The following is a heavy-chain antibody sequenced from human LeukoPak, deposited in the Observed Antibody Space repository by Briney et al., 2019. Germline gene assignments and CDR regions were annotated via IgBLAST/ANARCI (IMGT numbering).Heavy chain of an antibody. CDR3: VSAYGGLLDY. V-gene: IGHV3-48*03. CDR1: GFTFSTYE. J-gene: IGHJ4*02. Sequence: PGGSLRLSCAASGFTFSTYEMNWVRQVPGKGLEWVSYISGSGTTIYYADSVKGRFAISRDNTKNSMYLQMHSLRAEDTAVYYCVSAYGGLLDYWGQGTLVTVSS. CDR2: ISGSGTTI. D-gene: IGHD3-16*01.